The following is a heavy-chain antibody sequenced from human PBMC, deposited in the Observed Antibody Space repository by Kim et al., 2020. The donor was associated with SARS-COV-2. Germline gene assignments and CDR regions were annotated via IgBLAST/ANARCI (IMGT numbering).Heavy chain of an antibody. CDR1: GHTFTNYG. D-gene: IGHD1-26*01. J-gene: IGHJ4*02. Sequence: ASVKVSCKTSGHTFTNYGISWVRQAPGQGLEWMGWISAYNGNTNYAKKIQGRVTMTTDTSTSTAYMELRSLRSDDTAVYYCARALSPVVGATIDYWGQGTLVTVSS. CDR2: ISAYNGNT. V-gene: IGHV1-18*01. CDR3: ARALSPVVGATIDY.